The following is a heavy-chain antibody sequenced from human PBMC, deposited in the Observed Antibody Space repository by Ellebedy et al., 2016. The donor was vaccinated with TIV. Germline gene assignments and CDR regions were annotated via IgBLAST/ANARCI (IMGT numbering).Heavy chain of an antibody. J-gene: IGHJ3*02. Sequence: GESLKISCAASGFTFSSYWMSWVRQAPGKGLEWVAHIEQDGSEKYYVDSVKGRFTISRDNAKNSLYLQMNSLRAEDTAVYYCARERQGLPNAFDIWGQGTMVTVSS. CDR1: GFTFSSYW. CDR3: ARERQGLPNAFDI. CDR2: IEQDGSEK. V-gene: IGHV3-7*01.